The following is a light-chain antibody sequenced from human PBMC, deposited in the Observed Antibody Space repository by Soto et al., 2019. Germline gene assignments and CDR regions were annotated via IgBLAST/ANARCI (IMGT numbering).Light chain of an antibody. CDR1: QSISSN. Sequence: EIVMTQSPATLSGSTGERATLSCRASQSISSNLAWYQQKPGQAPRLLISDASTRATGIPARFTGSGSGTEFTLTISSLQSEDFAVYYCQQCSNWPPLTFGGGTKVEIK. CDR3: QQCSNWPPLT. J-gene: IGKJ4*02. CDR2: DAS. V-gene: IGKV3-15*01.